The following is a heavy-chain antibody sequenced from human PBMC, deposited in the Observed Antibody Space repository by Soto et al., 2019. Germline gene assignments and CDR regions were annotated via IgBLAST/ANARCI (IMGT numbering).Heavy chain of an antibody. J-gene: IGHJ6*02. CDR2: ISPYTGNT. Sequence: QVQLVQSGDEVKKPGASVKVSCKASGYIFVNYGIAWVRQAHGQALEWMGWISPYTGNTHSATKMQGRFTTTTDTSTSTASMDLGSLTSDDKAVYYCGMVDNYVTPTPQDVWGQGTTVTVSS. CDR3: GMVDNYVTPTPQDV. V-gene: IGHV1-18*01. CDR1: GYIFVNYG. D-gene: IGHD3-16*01.